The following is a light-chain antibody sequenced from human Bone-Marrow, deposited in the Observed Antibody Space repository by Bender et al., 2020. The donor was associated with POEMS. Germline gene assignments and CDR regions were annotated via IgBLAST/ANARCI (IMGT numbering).Light chain of an antibody. CDR1: SSDVGGYTY. V-gene: IGLV2-11*01. CDR3: CSYAGYYSVL. CDR2: DVT. Sequence: QSALTQPRSVSGSPGQSVTISCTGTSSDVGGYTYVSWYQQHPDKAPKLMIYDVTKRPSGVPDRFSGSKSGNTASLTISGLQAEDEADYYCCSYAGYYSVLFGGGTELTVL. J-gene: IGLJ2*01.